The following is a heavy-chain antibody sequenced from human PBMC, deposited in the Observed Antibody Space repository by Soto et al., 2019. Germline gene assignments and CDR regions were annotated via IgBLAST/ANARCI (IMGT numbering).Heavy chain of an antibody. J-gene: IGHJ4*02. CDR1: GYDFFKYN. CDR3: TRADSDVVILPDVRPLFDL. D-gene: IGHD2-21*02. V-gene: IGHV1-46*03. CDR2: INPNGGYT. Sequence: QVQLVQSGAEVKKPGASVKVSCKTSGYDFFKYNMHWVRQAPGQGLEWMGVINPNGGYTRHAQKFQGRVIMTRDTSSIIVYMELSGLTSADTAMYYCTRADSDVVILPDVRPLFDLWGQGALVTVSS.